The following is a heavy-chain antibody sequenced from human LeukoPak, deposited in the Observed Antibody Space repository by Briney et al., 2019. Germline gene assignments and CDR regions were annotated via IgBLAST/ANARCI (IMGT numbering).Heavy chain of an antibody. D-gene: IGHD3-16*01. J-gene: IGHJ4*02. CDR1: GGTFSSYA. CDR3: ARVGDKRGVRTFDY. Sequence: SVKVSCKASGGTFSSYAISWVRQAPGQGLEWMGGIIPIFGTANYAQKFQGRVTITADKSTSTAYMELSSLSAEDTAVYYCARVGDKRGVRTFDYWGQGTLVTVSS. CDR2: IIPIFGTA. V-gene: IGHV1-69*06.